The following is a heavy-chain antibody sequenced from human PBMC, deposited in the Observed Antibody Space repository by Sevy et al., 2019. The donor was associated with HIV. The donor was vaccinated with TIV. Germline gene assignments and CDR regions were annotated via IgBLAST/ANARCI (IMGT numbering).Heavy chain of an antibody. CDR1: GYTFTGYY. Sequence: ASVKVSCKASGYTFTGYYMHWVRQAPGQGLEWMGWINPNSGGTNYAQKFQGRVTMTRDTSINTAYMELSRLRSDDTAVYYCARVGDGYQEGFYDYWGQGTLVTVSS. CDR3: ARVGDGYQEGFYDY. CDR2: INPNSGGT. V-gene: IGHV1-2*02. D-gene: IGHD5-12*01. J-gene: IGHJ4*02.